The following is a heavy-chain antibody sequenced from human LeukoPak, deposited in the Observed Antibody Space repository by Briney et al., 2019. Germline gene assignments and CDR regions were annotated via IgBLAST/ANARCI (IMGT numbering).Heavy chain of an antibody. CDR2: INHSGST. J-gene: IGHJ6*04. D-gene: IGHD2-2*02. CDR1: GVSFSGYY. CDR3: ARGKGVVVPAAIRYYYYGMDV. Sequence: SETLSLTCAVYGVSFSGYYWSWIRQPPGKGLEWVGEINHSGSTNYNPSLKSRVTISVDTSKNQFSLKLSSVTAADTAVYYCARGKGVVVPAAIRYYYYGMDVWGKGTTVTVSS. V-gene: IGHV4-34*01.